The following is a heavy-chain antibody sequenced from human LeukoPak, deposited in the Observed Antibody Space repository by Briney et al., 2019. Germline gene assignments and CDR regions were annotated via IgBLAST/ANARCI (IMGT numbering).Heavy chain of an antibody. V-gene: IGHV3-74*01. CDR3: ARDRGSYSDY. Sequence: SGGSLRLSCAASGFTFSSYWMHWVRQAPGKGLVWVSRVNTDGGTPTYADSVKGRFTISRDNAKNTLYLQMNSLRAEDTAVYYCARDRGSYSDYWGQGTLVTVSS. CDR1: GFTFSSYW. J-gene: IGHJ4*02. D-gene: IGHD3-16*01. CDR2: VNTDGGTP.